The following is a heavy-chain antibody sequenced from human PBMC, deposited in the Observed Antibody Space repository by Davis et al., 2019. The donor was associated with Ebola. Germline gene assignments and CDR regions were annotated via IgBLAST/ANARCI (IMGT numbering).Heavy chain of an antibody. D-gene: IGHD2-2*02. J-gene: IGHJ5*02. CDR1: GYTFTGYY. V-gene: IGHV1-2*02. CDR3: ARDRPAAIRSVNWFDP. Sequence: ASVTVSCKASGYTFTGYYMHWVRQAPGQGLEWMGWINPNSGGTNYAQKFQGRVTMTRDTSISTAYMELSRLRSDDTAVDYCARDRPAAIRSVNWFDPWGQGTLVTVSS. CDR2: INPNSGGT.